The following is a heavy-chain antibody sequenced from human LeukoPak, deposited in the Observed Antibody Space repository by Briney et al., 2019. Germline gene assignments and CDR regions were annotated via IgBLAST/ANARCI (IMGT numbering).Heavy chain of an antibody. CDR1: GYSISSGYY. CDR2: ISHSASP. D-gene: IGHD3-22*01. J-gene: IGHJ3*02. Sequence: SETLSLTCTVSGYSISSGYYWGWIRQPPGKGLEWIGSISHSASPYYNRSLKSRVTISVDTSKSQFSLKLSSMTAADTAVYYCARFSITMIVVVINDALDIWGQGTMVTVSS. CDR3: ARFSITMIVVVINDALDI. V-gene: IGHV4-38-2*02.